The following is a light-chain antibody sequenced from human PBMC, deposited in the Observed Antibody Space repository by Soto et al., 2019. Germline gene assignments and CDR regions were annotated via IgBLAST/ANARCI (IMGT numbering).Light chain of an antibody. J-gene: IGLJ1*01. CDR3: SSYPXSSNA. Sequence: QSVLTQPPSASGSPVQSVAISCTGTSSDVGGYNYFSWYQQHPGKAPKLMIYEVNKRPSGVPDRFSGSKSGNTASLTVSGLQAEDEADHYRSSYPXSSNAFGTGTKXTXL. CDR2: EVN. V-gene: IGLV2-8*01. CDR1: SSDVGGYNY.